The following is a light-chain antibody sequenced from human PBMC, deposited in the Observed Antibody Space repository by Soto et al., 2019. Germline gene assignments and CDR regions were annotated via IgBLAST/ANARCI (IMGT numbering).Light chain of an antibody. CDR1: QGISTF. Sequence: DIQMTQSPSSLSTSVGDRVTITCRASQGISTFLNWYQQKPGKAPRLLIYAASRLQSGVPARFSGSGAKTDFTLTITSLQPEDFGIYYCQQSYATVRTFGGGTKVDIK. CDR3: QQSYATVRT. CDR2: AAS. V-gene: IGKV1-39*01. J-gene: IGKJ4*01.